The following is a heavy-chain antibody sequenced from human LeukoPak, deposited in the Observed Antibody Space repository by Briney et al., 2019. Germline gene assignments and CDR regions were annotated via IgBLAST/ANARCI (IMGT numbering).Heavy chain of an antibody. CDR3: ARVYGDHGYYFDY. J-gene: IGHJ4*02. CDR1: GFTFSSYA. D-gene: IGHD4-17*01. V-gene: IGHV3-23*01. Sequence: PGGSLRLSCAASGFTFSSYAMSWVRQAPGKGLEWVSAISGSGGSTYYADSVKGRFTISRDNSKNTLYLQMNSLRAEDTAVYYCARVYGDHGYYFDYRGQGTLVTVSS. CDR2: ISGSGGST.